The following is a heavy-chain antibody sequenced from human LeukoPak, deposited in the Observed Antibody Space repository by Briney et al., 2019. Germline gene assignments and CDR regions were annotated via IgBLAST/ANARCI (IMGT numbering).Heavy chain of an antibody. CDR1: GYTFTSYA. J-gene: IGHJ4*02. CDR2: INAGNGNT. Sequence: ASVKVSCKASGYTFTSYAMHWVRQAPGQRHEWMGWINAGNGNTKYSQKFLGRVTITRDTSASTAYMELSSLRSDATAVYYCARDYSSGWSFDYWGQGTLVTVSS. V-gene: IGHV1-3*01. D-gene: IGHD6-19*01. CDR3: ARDYSSGWSFDY.